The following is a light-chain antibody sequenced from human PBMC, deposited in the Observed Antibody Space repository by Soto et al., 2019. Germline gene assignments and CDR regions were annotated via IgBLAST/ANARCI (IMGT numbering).Light chain of an antibody. CDR3: QSYDSSLSVV. Sequence: QSVLTQPPSVSGAPGQRVTISCTGSSSNIGAGYDVHWYQQLPRTAPKIVIYGNNNRPSGVPDRFSGSKSGTSASLAITGLQAEDEADYYCQSYDSSLSVVFGGGTKLTV. CDR2: GNN. V-gene: IGLV1-40*01. J-gene: IGLJ2*01. CDR1: SSNIGAGYD.